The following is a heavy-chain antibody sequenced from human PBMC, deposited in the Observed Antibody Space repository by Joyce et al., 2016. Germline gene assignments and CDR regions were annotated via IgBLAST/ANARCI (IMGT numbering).Heavy chain of an antibody. CDR1: GGSVSNYY. Sequence: QVQLQESGPGLVRPSETLSLTCTVSGGSVSNYYWSWIRQPPGNGLEWIGYIYYSGVTSYDPSLRGRVTISVDTSKNQFSLKLTSVTAADTAIYYCARQAYCGVGCYYYFDHWGQGTLVTVSS. V-gene: IGHV4-59*02. CDR3: ARQAYCGVGCYYYFDH. D-gene: IGHD2-21*02. CDR2: IYYSGVT. J-gene: IGHJ4*02.